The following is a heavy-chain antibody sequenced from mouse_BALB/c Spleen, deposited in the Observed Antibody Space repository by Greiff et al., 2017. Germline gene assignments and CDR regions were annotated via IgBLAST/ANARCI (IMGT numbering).Heavy chain of an antibody. CDR1: GFTFSSFG. CDR3: ARVTSYAMDY. V-gene: IGHV5-17*02. Sequence: EVQLMESGGGLVQPGGSRKLSCAASGFTFSSFGMHWVRQAPEKGLEWVAYISSGSSTIYYADTLKGRFTISRDNPKNTLFLQMTSLRSEDTAMYYCARVTSYAMDYWGQGTSVTVSS. D-gene: IGHD2-13*01. CDR2: ISSGSSTI. J-gene: IGHJ4*01.